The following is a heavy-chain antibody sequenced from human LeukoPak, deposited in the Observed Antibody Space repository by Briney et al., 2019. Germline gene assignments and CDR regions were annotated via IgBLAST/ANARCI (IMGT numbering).Heavy chain of an antibody. J-gene: IGHJ4*02. CDR2: INDSGRT. CDR3: ARMSPRLRRLTMTTTKGFDY. V-gene: IGHV4-34*01. Sequence: SETLSLTCAAYGGSFSVYHWSWIRQPPGKGLEWIGEINDSGRTNYNPSLKSRVTISVDTSKNQFSLKLSSVTAADTAVYYCARMSPRLRRLTMTTTKGFDYWGQGTLVTVSS. D-gene: IGHD4-17*01. CDR1: GGSFSVYH.